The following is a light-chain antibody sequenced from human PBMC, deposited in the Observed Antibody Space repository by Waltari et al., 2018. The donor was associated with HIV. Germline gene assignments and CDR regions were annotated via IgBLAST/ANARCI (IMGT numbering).Light chain of an antibody. V-gene: IGLV1-47*01. CDR3: AAWDDSLSAWV. J-gene: IGLJ3*02. CDR1: SSNIGSNY. Sequence: QPFLTQPPPASGPPGQGVSISCSGSSSNIGSNYVYWYQQLPGTAPKLLMYRNDERPSGVPDRFSGSKSGTSASLAISGLRSEDEADYYCAAWDDSLSAWVFGGGTKLTVL. CDR2: RND.